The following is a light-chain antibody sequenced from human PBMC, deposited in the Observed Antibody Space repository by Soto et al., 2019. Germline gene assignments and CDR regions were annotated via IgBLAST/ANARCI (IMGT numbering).Light chain of an antibody. J-gene: IGKJ5*01. CDR2: DAS. CDR1: QDISNY. CDR3: QQYDNLPSIT. Sequence: DIQMTQSPSSLSASVGDRVTITCQASQDISNYLNWYQQKPGKAPKLLIYDASNLETGVPSRFSGSRSGTDFTFTISNLQPEDTATYYCQQYDNLPSITFGQGTRLEIK. V-gene: IGKV1-33*01.